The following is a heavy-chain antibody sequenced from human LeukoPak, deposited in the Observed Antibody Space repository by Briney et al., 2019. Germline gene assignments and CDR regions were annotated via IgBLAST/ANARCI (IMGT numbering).Heavy chain of an antibody. Sequence: ASVKVSCKTSGYTFTTYGINWVRQAPGQGLEWMGWINNKHGNTNYAQKFQGRVTMTTDTPTNTAYMELRSLRSDDTAVYYCARGCFGEILCDNWGQGTLVTVSS. CDR3: ARGCFGEILCDN. CDR2: INNKHGNT. V-gene: IGHV1-18*01. J-gene: IGHJ4*02. D-gene: IGHD3-10*01. CDR1: GYTFTTYG.